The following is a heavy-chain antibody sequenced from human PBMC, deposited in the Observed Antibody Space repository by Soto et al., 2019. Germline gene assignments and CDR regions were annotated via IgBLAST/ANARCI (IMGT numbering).Heavy chain of an antibody. CDR1: GFSLTTTGVG. V-gene: IGHV2-5*01. CDR2: VYWNDER. J-gene: IGHJ4*02. Sequence: QIALQESGPTVVKPTQTLTLTCTFSGFSLTTTGVGVGWIRHAPGKALEWLAMVYWNDERRYSPSLKSRLTITPDTSKNQVVLTMTYMDPVDTAPYFCAHYDSSGYFSHFDSWGQGTLVTVSS. D-gene: IGHD3-22*01. CDR3: AHYDSSGYFSHFDS.